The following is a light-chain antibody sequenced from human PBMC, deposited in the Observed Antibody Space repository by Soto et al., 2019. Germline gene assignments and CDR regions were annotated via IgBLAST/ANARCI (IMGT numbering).Light chain of an antibody. J-gene: IGKJ5*01. CDR2: WAS. CDR3: QQYYSSVT. Sequence: DIVMTQSPDSLIVSLGERATINCKSSQTVSHTSYNKDFLAWYQQKAGQPPKLLFYWASTRESGVPARFSGGGSGTDFSLTISSLQPEDVAVYYCQQYYSSVTFGQGTRLEIK. CDR1: QTVSHTSYNKDF. V-gene: IGKV4-1*01.